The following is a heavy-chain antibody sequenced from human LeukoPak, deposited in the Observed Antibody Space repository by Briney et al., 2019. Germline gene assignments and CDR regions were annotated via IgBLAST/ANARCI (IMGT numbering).Heavy chain of an antibody. Sequence: SETLSLTCAVYGGSFSGYYWSWIRQPPGKGLEWIGEINHSGSTNYNPSLKSRVTISVDTSKNQFSLKLSSVTAADTAVYYCARGTRLVMTYYFDYWGQGTLVTVSS. V-gene: IGHV4-34*01. CDR3: ARGTRLVMTYYFDY. CDR2: INHSGST. J-gene: IGHJ4*02. CDR1: GGSFSGYY. D-gene: IGHD6-25*01.